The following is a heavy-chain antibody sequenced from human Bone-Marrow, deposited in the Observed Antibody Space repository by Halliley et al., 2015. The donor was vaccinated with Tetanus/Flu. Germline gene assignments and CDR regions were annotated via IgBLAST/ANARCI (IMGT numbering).Heavy chain of an antibody. CDR2: INQSGTT. J-gene: IGHJ4*02. CDR3: ARGGVTGPYYFDY. D-gene: IGHD3-3*01. V-gene: IGHV4-34*01. Sequence: FGEINQSGTTNSNPSLKSRVPISVDTPKTQFSLKRGSVTAADTAVYYCARGGVTGPYYFDYWGQGTLVTVSS.